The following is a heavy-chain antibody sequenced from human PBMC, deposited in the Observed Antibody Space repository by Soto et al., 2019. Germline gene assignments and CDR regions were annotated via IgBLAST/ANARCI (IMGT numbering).Heavy chain of an antibody. Sequence: PVGSLRLSCAASGFTFSSYWMHWVRQTPGKGLVWVSRINSDGSSTYYADSVTGRFTISRDNAKNTLYLQMNSLRAEDTAVYYCARGGLYFDSWGQGTLVTVSS. CDR2: INSDGSST. CDR3: ARGGLYFDS. CDR1: GFTFSSYW. J-gene: IGHJ4*02. V-gene: IGHV3-74*01.